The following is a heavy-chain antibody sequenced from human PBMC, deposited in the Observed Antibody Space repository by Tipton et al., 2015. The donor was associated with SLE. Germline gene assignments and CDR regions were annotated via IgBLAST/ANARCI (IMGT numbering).Heavy chain of an antibody. J-gene: IGHJ6*02. Sequence: GSLRLSCAASGFTFSYYEMNWVRQSPGKGLEWVAYISGSGDTIHYLDSVKGRFTISRDNAKNSLFLQMNRLRAEDSAVYYCARQPIYGSGYFYSYGMDVWGPGTTVTVSS. CDR1: GFTFSYYE. CDR2: ISGSGDTI. D-gene: IGHD2-15*01. V-gene: IGHV3-48*03. CDR3: ARQPIYGSGYFYSYGMDV.